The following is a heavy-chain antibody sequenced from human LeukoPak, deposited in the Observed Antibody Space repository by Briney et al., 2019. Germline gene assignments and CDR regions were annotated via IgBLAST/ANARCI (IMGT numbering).Heavy chain of an antibody. Sequence: GGSLKISCKGSGYNFTSYWIGWVRQVPGKGGEWMGIIYPGDSDTRYSPSFQGQVTISADKSISTAYLQWSSLKASDTAMYYCARQEVLGEQFDPWGQGTLVTVSS. D-gene: IGHD3-16*01. CDR2: IYPGDSDT. J-gene: IGHJ5*02. CDR1: GYNFTSYW. CDR3: ARQEVLGEQFDP. V-gene: IGHV5-51*01.